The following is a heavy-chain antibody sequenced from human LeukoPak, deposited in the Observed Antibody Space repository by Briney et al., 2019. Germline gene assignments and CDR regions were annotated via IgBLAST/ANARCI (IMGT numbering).Heavy chain of an antibody. CDR1: GGTFSSYA. V-gene: IGHV1-69*13. CDR2: IIPIFGTA. Sequence: ASVKVSCKASGGTFSSYAISWVRQAPGQGLEWMGGIIPIFGTANYAQKFQGRVTITADESTSTAYMELSSLRSEDTAVYYCARPNGSGSYLKSYYYYMDVGGKGTTVTVSS. CDR3: ARPNGSGSYLKSYYYYMDV. D-gene: IGHD3-10*01. J-gene: IGHJ6*03.